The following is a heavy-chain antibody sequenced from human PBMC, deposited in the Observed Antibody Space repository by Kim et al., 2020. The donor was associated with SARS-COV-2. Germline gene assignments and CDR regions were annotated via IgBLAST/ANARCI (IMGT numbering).Heavy chain of an antibody. Sequence: VKGRFTISRDNSKNSLYLQMNSLRAEDTALYYCAKDIAVYGGHGGGAFDIWGQGTMVTVSS. CDR3: AKDIAVYGGHGGGAFDI. D-gene: IGHD5-12*01. V-gene: IGHV3-43D*03. J-gene: IGHJ3*02.